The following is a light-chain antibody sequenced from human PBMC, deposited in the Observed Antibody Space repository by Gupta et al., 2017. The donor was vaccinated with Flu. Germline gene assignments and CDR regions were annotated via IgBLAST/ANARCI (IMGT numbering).Light chain of an antibody. CDR2: SNN. CDR3: SAWDSSRRPRV. J-gene: IGLJ3*02. Sequence: QAGLTQPPSVSKGLRQTATLTCTGNNNNVGNQGAAWLQQHQGHPPKLLFYSNNNRPSGISERFSASRSGNTASLTITGLQPEDEADYYCSAWDSSRRPRVFGGGTKLTVL. V-gene: IGLV10-54*04. CDR1: NNNVGNQG.